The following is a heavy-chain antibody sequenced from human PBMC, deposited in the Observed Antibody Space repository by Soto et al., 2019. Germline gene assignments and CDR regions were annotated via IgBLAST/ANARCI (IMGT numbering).Heavy chain of an antibody. J-gene: IGHJ4*02. V-gene: IGHV4-59*01. CDR2: IYYSGST. CDR3: ARDELRGGSSY. CDR1: GGSLSSYY. Sequence: SETLSLTCTVSGGSLSSYYWSWIRQPPGKGLEWIGYIYYSGSTNYNPSLKRRVTISVDTSKNQYSLKLSSVTAADTAVYYCARDELRGGSSYWGQGTLVTVSS. D-gene: IGHD1-7*01.